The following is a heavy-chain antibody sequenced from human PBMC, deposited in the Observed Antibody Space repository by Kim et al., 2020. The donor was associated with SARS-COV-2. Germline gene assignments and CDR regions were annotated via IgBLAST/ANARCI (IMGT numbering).Heavy chain of an antibody. CDR2: ISTRPKSYAT. CDR3: TSLTTSGETY. J-gene: IGHJ4*02. D-gene: IGHD3-22*01. Sequence: GGSLRLSCAASGFTFSGSNIHWVRQASGKGLEWVGRISTRPKSYATAYSASVKGRFTIPRDDSKNTAYLQLNSLRAEDTAVYYCTSLTTSGETYWGQGTLVTVSS. CDR1: GFTFSGSN. V-gene: IGHV3-73*01.